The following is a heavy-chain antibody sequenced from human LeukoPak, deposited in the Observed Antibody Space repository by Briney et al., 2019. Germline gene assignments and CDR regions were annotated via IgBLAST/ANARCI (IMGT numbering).Heavy chain of an antibody. J-gene: IGHJ4*02. CDR2: INPKSGGT. V-gene: IGHV1-2*02. CDR1: GYTFTGYY. CDR3: ARIGVGWNYFDY. D-gene: IGHD3-3*01. Sequence: GASVKVSCKASGYTFTGYYMHWVRQAPGQGLEWMGWINPKSGGTNYAQKFQGRVTMTRDTSISTAYMELSRLRSDDTAVYYCARIGVGWNYFDYWGQGTLVTVSS.